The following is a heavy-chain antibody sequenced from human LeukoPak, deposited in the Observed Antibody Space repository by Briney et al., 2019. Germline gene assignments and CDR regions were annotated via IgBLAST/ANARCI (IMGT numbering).Heavy chain of an antibody. V-gene: IGHV3-21*01. D-gene: IGHD2-15*01. CDR3: ARDGSGYCSGGSCYQSYFDY. CDR1: GFSFSDYS. CDR2: IVGRSSSI. J-gene: IGHJ4*02. Sequence: GGSLRLSCIASGFSFSDYSMNWVRQAPGKGLEWVASIVGRSSSIKYADSVKGRFTISRDNAKNSLYLQMNSLRAEDTAVYYCARDGSGYCSGGSCYQSYFDYWGQGTLVTVSS.